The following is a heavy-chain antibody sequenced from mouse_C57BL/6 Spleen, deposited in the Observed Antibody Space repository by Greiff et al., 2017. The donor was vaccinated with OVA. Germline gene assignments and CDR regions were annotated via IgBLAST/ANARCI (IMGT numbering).Heavy chain of an antibody. Sequence: EVQGVESGGGLVQPKGSLKLSCAASGFTFNTYAMHWVRQAPGKGLEWVARIRSKSSNYATYYADSVKDRFTISRDDSQSMLYLQMNNLKTEDTAMYYCVRGDLGGWYFDVWGTGTTVTVSA. CDR1: GFTFNTYA. J-gene: IGHJ1*03. CDR3: VRGDLGGWYFDV. V-gene: IGHV10-3*01. CDR2: IRSKSSNYAT.